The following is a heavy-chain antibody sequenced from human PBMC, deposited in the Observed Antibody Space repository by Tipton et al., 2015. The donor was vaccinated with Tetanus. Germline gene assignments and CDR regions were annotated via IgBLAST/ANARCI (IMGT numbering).Heavy chain of an antibody. CDR2: IYVSGTT. CDR1: GGSISGSEYY. D-gene: IGHD2-2*01. V-gene: IGHV4-39*01. CDR3: ARHVHGFGALLTPAATHYYYGMDV. J-gene: IGHJ6*02. Sequence: TLSLPCTVSGGSISGSEYYWGWIRQPPGKGLEWIGSIYVSGTTYYFPSLKRRVTISVATSKNQFSLKLSSVTAPDTAVYYCARHVHGFGALLTPAATHYYYGMDVWGQGTTVTVSS.